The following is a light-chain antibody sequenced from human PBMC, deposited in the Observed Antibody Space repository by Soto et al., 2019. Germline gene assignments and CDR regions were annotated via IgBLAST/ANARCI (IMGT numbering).Light chain of an antibody. V-gene: IGKV3-20*01. CDR1: QSINNNF. CDR3: QQYGNVPRT. J-gene: IGKJ1*01. CDR2: GAS. Sequence: EIVLTQSPGTLSLSPGERATLSCRASQSINNNFLAWYQQRPGQAPRLLIYGASTRAAGIPDRFSGSGSGRDFTLTVSRLEPEDFAVFYCQQYGNVPRTFGRGTRVEV.